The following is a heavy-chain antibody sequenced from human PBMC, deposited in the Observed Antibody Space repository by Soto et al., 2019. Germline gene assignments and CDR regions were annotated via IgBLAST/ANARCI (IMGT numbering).Heavy chain of an antibody. Sequence: QLQLQESGSGLVKPSQTLSLTCAVSGGSISSGGYSWSWLRQPPGKGLEWIGHIDHSGTSYYNPSLKGRVSISVDKSRNHYSLKLTSGTAADTAVYFCARPQFGGWFDPLGQGTLGTGSS. CDR2: IDHSGTS. J-gene: IGHJ5*02. D-gene: IGHD3-10*01. CDR1: GGSISSGGYS. CDR3: ARPQFGGWFDP. V-gene: IGHV4-30-2*01.